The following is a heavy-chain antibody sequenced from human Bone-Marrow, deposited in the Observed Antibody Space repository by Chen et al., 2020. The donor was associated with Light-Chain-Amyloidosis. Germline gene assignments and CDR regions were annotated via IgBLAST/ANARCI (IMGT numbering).Heavy chain of an antibody. J-gene: IGHJ6*03. CDR3: ARRIFGLVRTAYSYYMDV. V-gene: IGHV4-34*01. D-gene: IGHD3-3*01. CDR2: INHSGDT. CDR1: GGSLSGYY. Sequence: QVQLQQWGAGLLKPSETLSLTCGVYGGSLSGYYWRWIRQSPGKGLEWIGEINHSGDTKYNTSLRGRVTISVDTSKNQFSLKLRSVTAADTAVYYCARRIFGLVRTAYSYYMDVWGKGTTVTVSS.